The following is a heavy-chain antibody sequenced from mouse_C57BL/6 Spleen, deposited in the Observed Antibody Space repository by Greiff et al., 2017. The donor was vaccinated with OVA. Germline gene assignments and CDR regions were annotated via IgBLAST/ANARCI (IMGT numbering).Heavy chain of an antibody. V-gene: IGHV1-52*01. Sequence: QVHVKQSGAELVRPGSSVKLSCKASGYTFTSYWMHWVKQRPIQGLEWIGNIDPSDSETHYNQKFKDKATLTVDKSSSTAYMQLSSLTSEDSAVYYCARYYYGTSYWYFDVWGTGTTVTVSS. CDR2: IDPSDSET. D-gene: IGHD1-1*01. J-gene: IGHJ1*03. CDR3: ARYYYGTSYWYFDV. CDR1: GYTFTSYW.